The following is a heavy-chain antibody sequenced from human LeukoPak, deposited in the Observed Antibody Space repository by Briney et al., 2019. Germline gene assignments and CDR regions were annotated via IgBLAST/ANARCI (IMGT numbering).Heavy chain of an antibody. D-gene: IGHD3-22*01. V-gene: IGHV3-23*01. Sequence: GGSLRLSCAASGFTFSIYAMSWVRQAPGKGLEWVSSISSRSDYTYYEDSVKGRFTISRDNSQNTLYLQMNSLRDEDTAIYYCAKDRPNYYESNGHYYRRDGDYWGQGTLVTVSS. J-gene: IGHJ4*02. CDR2: ISSRSDYT. CDR1: GFTFSIYA. CDR3: AKDRPNYYESNGHYYRRDGDY.